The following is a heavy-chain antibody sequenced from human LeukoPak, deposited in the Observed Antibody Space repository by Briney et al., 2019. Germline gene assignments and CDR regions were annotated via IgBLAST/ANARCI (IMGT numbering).Heavy chain of an antibody. J-gene: IGHJ4*02. CDR2: IYYSGST. CDR1: GDSISSYY. CDR3: ARGRYGDYVDFDY. V-gene: IGHV4-59*01. D-gene: IGHD4-17*01. Sequence: SETLSLTCTVSGDSISSYYWSWLRQPPGKGLEWIGYIYYSGSTNYNPSLKSRVTISVDTSENQFSLKLSSVTAADTAVYYCARGRYGDYVDFDYWGQGTLVTVSS.